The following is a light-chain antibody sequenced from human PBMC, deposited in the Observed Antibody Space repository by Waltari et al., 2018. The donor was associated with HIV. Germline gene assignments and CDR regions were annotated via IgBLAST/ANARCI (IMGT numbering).Light chain of an antibody. CDR3: QQYGSSPPWT. J-gene: IGKJ1*01. CDR2: GAS. V-gene: IGKV3-20*01. CDR1: QSVSSSY. Sequence: DIVLTQSPGTLSFSPGERATLSCRASQSVSSSYLAWYQQKPGQAPRLLIYGASSRATGIPDRFSGSGSGTDFTLTISRLEPEDFAVYYCQQYGSSPPWTFGQGTKVEIK.